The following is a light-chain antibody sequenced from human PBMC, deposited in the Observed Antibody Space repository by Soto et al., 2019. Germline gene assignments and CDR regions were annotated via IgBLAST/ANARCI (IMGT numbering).Light chain of an antibody. CDR3: QTWGTGIHVV. CDR1: SGHSSYA. V-gene: IGLV4-69*01. CDR2: LDSDGSH. J-gene: IGLJ2*01. Sequence: QLVLTQSPSASASLGASVKLTCTLSSGHSSYAIAWHQQQPEKGPRYLMKLDSDGSHTKGDAIPDRFSGSSSGAERYLTISSPQSADEADYYCQTWGTGIHVVFGGGPTLTVL.